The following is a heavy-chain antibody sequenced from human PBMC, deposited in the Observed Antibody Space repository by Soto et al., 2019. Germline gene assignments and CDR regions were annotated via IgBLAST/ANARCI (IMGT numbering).Heavy chain of an antibody. CDR3: VRDYSFGFDY. CDR2: IWSAGNI. D-gene: IGHD6-13*01. Sequence: EVQLVESGGGLAQPGGSLRLSCAASGFTFSSYSVNWVRQAPGKGLEWVSNIWSAGNINYADSVKSRFTVSRDNVKNSMSRQMNSLRDEDTGVYYCVRDYSFGFDYWGQGILVTVSS. V-gene: IGHV3-48*02. J-gene: IGHJ4*02. CDR1: GFTFSSYS.